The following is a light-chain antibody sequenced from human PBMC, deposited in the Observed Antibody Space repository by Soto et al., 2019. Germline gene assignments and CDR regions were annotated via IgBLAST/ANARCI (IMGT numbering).Light chain of an antibody. V-gene: IGLV2-14*01. CDR3: SSYRSIGSLV. CDR1: SSDVGGYKY. Sequence: QSALTQPASVSGSPGQSITISCTGTSSDVGGYKYVSWYQQHPGKAPKVMIYEVSNRPSGVSTRFYGSKSGNTASLTISGLQADDEGDYYCSSYRSIGSLVFGTGTKVTVL. CDR2: EVS. J-gene: IGLJ1*01.